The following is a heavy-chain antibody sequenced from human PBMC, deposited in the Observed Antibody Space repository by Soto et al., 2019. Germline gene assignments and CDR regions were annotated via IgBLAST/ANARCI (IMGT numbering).Heavy chain of an antibody. V-gene: IGHV3-15*01. CDR2: IKSKTDGGTT. J-gene: IGHJ1*01. CDR1: GFTFSNAW. D-gene: IGHD6-19*01. CDR3: AKGVPGIAVAGTGYFQH. Sequence: GSLRLSCAASGFTFSNAWMSWVRQAPGKGLEWVGRIKSKTDGGTTDYAAPVKGRFTISRDDSKNTLYLQMNSLRAEDTAVYYCAKGVPGIAVAGTGYFQHWGQGTLVTVSS.